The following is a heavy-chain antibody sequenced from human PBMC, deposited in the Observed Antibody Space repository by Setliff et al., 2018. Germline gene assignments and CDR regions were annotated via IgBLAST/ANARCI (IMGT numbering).Heavy chain of an antibody. CDR2: INFDGTST. J-gene: IGHJ3*02. Sequence: GESLKISCAASGFAFTSSTMNWVRQSPGKSLEWVSYINFDGTSTNYADSVKGRFTISRDNAKNTVYLQLNRLRADDTAVYYCIRDWGEAGSTNAFDIWGQGTVVTVSS. CDR1: GFAFTSST. D-gene: IGHD1-26*01. V-gene: IGHV3-74*01. CDR3: IRDWGEAGSTNAFDI.